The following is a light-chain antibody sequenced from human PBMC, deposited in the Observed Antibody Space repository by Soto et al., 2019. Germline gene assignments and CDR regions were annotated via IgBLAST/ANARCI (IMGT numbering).Light chain of an antibody. CDR1: SSSIGAGCD. Sequence: QSVLTQPPSVSGAPGQGVTISCTGSSSSIGAGCDVHWYQHLLGTAPKLLIYGNNNRPSGVPDRFSGSKSGTSASLAITGLQAEDEADYYCQSYDTSLSAVVFGGGTKLTVL. V-gene: IGLV1-40*01. J-gene: IGLJ2*01. CDR3: QSYDTSLSAVV. CDR2: GNN.